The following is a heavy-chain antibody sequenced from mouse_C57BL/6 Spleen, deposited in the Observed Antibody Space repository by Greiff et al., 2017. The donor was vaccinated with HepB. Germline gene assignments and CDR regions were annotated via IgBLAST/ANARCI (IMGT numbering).Heavy chain of an antibody. D-gene: IGHD2-5*01. CDR1: GFTFSDYY. CDR3: ARASYYSNYGFAD. J-gene: IGHJ3*01. CDR2: INYDGSST. V-gene: IGHV5-16*01. Sequence: EVKLVESEGGLVQPGSSMKLSCTASGFTFSDYYMAWVRQVPEKGLEWVANINYDGSSTYYLDSLKSRFIISRDNAKNILYLQMSSLKSEDTATYYCARASYYSNYGFADWGQGTLVTVSA.